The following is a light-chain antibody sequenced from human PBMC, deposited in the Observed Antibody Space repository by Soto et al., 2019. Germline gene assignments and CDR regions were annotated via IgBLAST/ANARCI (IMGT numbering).Light chain of an antibody. V-gene: IGLV2-14*01. CDR3: SAYSAGNSLLV. Sequence: QSALTQPASVSGSPGQTITISCTGTRTDIGGYNLVSWYQHHPGKAPKLLIREVSNRPSGISNRFSGSKSDNMASLTISGLRAEDESDYYCSAYSAGNSLLVFGSGTKV. CDR1: RTDIGGYNL. CDR2: EVS. J-gene: IGLJ1*01.